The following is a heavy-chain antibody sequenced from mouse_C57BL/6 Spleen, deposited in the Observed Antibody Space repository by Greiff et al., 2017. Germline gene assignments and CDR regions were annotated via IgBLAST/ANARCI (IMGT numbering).Heavy chain of an antibody. Sequence: QVQLQQSGPELVKPGASVKISCKASGYAFSSSWMNWVKQRPGKGLEWIGRIYPGDGDTNYNGKFKGKATLTADKSSSTAYMQLSSLTSEDSAVYFCAREGNYYDYDDYAMDDWGKGTSVTVSS. J-gene: IGHJ4*01. V-gene: IGHV1-82*01. D-gene: IGHD2-4*01. CDR3: AREGNYYDYDDYAMDD. CDR2: IYPGDGDT. CDR1: GYAFSSSW.